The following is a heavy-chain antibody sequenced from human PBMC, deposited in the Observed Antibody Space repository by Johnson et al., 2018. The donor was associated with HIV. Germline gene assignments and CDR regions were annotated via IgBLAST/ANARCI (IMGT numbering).Heavy chain of an antibody. Sequence: QEKLVESGGGVVQPGRSLRLSCAASGFTFSSMHWDRQAPGKGLEWVAVISHDGSEKYYVDSVKGRFTISRDNAKNSLYLQMNSLRAEDTAVYYCARGPSQLYWPDVAFDIWGQGTTVTVSS. CDR2: ISHDGSEK. CDR3: ARGPSQLYWPDVAFDI. CDR1: GFTFSS. V-gene: IGHV3-30*03. J-gene: IGHJ3*02. D-gene: IGHD2-8*02.